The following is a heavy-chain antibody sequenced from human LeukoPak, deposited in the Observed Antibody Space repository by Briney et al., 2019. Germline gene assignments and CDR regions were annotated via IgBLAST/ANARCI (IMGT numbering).Heavy chain of an antibody. CDR1: GGPISSYY. V-gene: IGHV4-59*01. J-gene: IGHJ4*02. D-gene: IGHD6-19*01. CDR3: AGTKQWLSFDY. CDR2: INNSGST. Sequence: PSETLSLTCTVSGGPISSYYWTWIRQPPGKGLEWIGYINNSGSTNYNPSLKSRVTISVDTSKNQFSLKLSSVTAADTAVYYCAGTKQWLSFDYWGQGTLVTVSS.